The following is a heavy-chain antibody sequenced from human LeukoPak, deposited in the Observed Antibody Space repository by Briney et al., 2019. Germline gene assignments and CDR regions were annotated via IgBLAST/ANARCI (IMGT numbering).Heavy chain of an antibody. Sequence: SVKVSCKAPGGTFSSYAISWVRQAPGQGLEWMGGIIPIFGTANYAQKFQGRVTITADESTSTAYMELSSLRSEDTAVYYCARARLYCSSTSCYTFDYWGQGTLVTVSS. V-gene: IGHV1-69*01. CDR3: ARARLYCSSTSCYTFDY. CDR1: GGTFSSYA. D-gene: IGHD2-2*02. CDR2: IIPIFGTA. J-gene: IGHJ4*02.